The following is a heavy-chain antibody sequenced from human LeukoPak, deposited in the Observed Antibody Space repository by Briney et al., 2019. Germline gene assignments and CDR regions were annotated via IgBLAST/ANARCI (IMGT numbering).Heavy chain of an antibody. Sequence: PGGSLRLSCAASGFTFSSYGMHWVRQAPGKGLEWVALISFDGVKTDYADSVKGRFTISRDSSQNTLYLQMNSLRAEDTAVYYCAKDRCSRKAAYGMDVWGQGTTVTVSS. CDR3: AKDRCSRKAAYGMDV. CDR2: ISFDGVKT. V-gene: IGHV3-30*18. J-gene: IGHJ6*02. D-gene: IGHD6-13*01. CDR1: GFTFSSYG.